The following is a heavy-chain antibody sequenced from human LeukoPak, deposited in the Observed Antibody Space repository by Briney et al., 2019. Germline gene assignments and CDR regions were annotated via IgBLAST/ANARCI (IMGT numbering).Heavy chain of an antibody. CDR3: ARVVGANRDYYYYQMDV. CDR1: GGSISSSNW. V-gene: IGHV4-4*02. Sequence: SGTLSLTCAVSGGSISSSNWWSWVRQPPGKGLEWIGEIYHSGSTNYNPSLKSRVTISVDKSKNQFSLKLSSVTAADTAVYYCARVVGANRDYYYYQMDVWGKGTTVTVSS. CDR2: IYHSGST. D-gene: IGHD1-26*01. J-gene: IGHJ6*03.